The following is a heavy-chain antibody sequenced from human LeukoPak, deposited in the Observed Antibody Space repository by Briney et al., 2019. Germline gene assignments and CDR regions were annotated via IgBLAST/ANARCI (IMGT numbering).Heavy chain of an antibody. J-gene: IGHJ6*03. D-gene: IGHD5-18*01. CDR1: GYSFTSYD. CDR2: MNPNSGHT. CDR3: ARVKGNSYGYYYYYMDV. Sequence: ASVKVSCKASGYSFTSYDVNWVRQATGQGLEWMGWMNPNSGHTGYAQKFQGRVTMTRNTSISTAYMEVSSLRSEDTAVYYCARVKGNSYGYYYYYMDVWGKGTTVTVSS. V-gene: IGHV1-8*01.